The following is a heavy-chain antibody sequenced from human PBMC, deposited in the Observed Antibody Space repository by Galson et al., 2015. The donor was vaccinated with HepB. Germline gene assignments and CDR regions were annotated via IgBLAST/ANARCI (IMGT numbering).Heavy chain of an antibody. CDR2: IRSKASSYAT. D-gene: IGHD5-12*01. V-gene: IGHV3-73*01. CDR1: GFTFSGSA. CDR3: TSIVATNSNYYYYGMDV. Sequence: SLRLSCAASGFTFSGSAMHWVRQASGKGLEWVGRIRSKASSYATAYAASVKGRFTISRDDSKNTAYLQMNSLKTEDTAVYYCTSIVATNSNYYYYGMDVWGQGTTVTVSS. J-gene: IGHJ6*02.